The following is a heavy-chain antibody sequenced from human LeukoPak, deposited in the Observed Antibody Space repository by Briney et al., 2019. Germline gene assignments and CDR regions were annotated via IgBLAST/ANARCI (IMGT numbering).Heavy chain of an antibody. CDR1: GFTFSSYA. CDR3: AKDGRITMIVVAGGAFDI. J-gene: IGHJ3*02. Sequence: GGSLRLSCAASGFTFSSYAMSWVRQAPGKGLEWVSAISGSGGSTYYADSVKGRFTISRDNSKNTLYLQMNSLRAEDTAIYYCAKDGRITMIVVAGGAFDIWGQGTMVTVSS. D-gene: IGHD3-22*01. CDR2: ISGSGGST. V-gene: IGHV3-23*01.